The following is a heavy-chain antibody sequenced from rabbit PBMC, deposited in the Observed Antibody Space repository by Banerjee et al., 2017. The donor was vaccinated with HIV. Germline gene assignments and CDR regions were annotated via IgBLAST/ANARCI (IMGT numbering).Heavy chain of an antibody. V-gene: IGHV1S45*01. CDR3: ARYYTYGYAGGTYAANL. CDR2: IYAGSGIT. D-gene: IGHD6-1*01. Sequence: LEESGGDLVKPEGSLTLTCIASGFSFSSSYWICWVRQAPGKGLEWIGCIYAGSGITDYASWAKGRFTISKTSSTTVTLQMTSLTAADTAPYFCARYYTYGYAGGTYAANLWGPGTLVTVS. CDR1: GFSFSSSYW. J-gene: IGHJ4*01.